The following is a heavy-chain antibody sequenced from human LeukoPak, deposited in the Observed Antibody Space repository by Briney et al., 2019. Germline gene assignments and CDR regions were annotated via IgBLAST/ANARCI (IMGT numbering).Heavy chain of an antibody. CDR2: IYHSGST. D-gene: IGHD3-22*01. CDR3: AREHAYHYYDSSGYYWFDP. J-gene: IGHJ5*02. Sequence: PSGTLSLTCAVSGGSISSSNWWSWVRQPPGKGLEWIGEIYHSGSTNYNPSLKSRVTMSVDTSKNQFSLKLSSVTAADTAVYYCAREHAYHYYDSSGYYWFDPWGQGTLVTVSS. V-gene: IGHV4-4*02. CDR1: GGSISSSNW.